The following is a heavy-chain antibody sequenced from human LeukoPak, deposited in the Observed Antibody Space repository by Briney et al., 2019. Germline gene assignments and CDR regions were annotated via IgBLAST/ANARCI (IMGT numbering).Heavy chain of an antibody. CDR2: ISWDGGST. J-gene: IGHJ1*01. CDR3: AKEDIVGVVAGRRRGYFQH. D-gene: IGHD2-15*01. V-gene: IGHV3-43*01. CDR1: GFTFDDYT. Sequence: PGGSLRLSCAASGFTFDDYTMHWVRQAPGKGLEWVSLISWDGGSTYYADSLKGRFTISRDNSKNSLYLQMNSLRTEDTALYYCAKEDIVGVVAGRRRGYFQHWGQGTLVTVSS.